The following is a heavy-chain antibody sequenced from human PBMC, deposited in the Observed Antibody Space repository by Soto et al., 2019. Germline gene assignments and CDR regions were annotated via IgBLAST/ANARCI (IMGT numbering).Heavy chain of an antibody. Sequence: ASETLSLTCAVYGGSFSGYYRSWIRQPPGKGLEWIGEINHSGSTNYNPSLKSRVTISVDTSKNSLYLQMNSLRAEDTAVYYCAKDVYDSSGPFRYWGQGTLVTVSS. CDR2: INHSGST. V-gene: IGHV4-34*01. D-gene: IGHD3-22*01. CDR3: AKDVYDSSGPFRY. J-gene: IGHJ4*02. CDR1: GGSFSGYY.